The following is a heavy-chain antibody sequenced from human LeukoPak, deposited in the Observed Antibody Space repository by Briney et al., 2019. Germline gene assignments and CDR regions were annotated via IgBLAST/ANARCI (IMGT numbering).Heavy chain of an antibody. Sequence: GRSLRLSCAASGFTFSSYGMHWVRQAPGKGLEWVAVIWYDGSNKYYADSVKGRFTISRDNSKNTLCLQMNSLRAEDTAVYYCAKGVSGWFWFDPWGQGTLVTVSS. CDR2: IWYDGSNK. CDR1: GFTFSSYG. CDR3: AKGVSGWFWFDP. D-gene: IGHD6-19*01. J-gene: IGHJ5*02. V-gene: IGHV3-33*06.